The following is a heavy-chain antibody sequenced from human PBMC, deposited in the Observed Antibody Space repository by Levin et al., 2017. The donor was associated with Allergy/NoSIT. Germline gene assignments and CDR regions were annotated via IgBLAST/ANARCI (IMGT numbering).Heavy chain of an antibody. J-gene: IGHJ3*01. CDR3: ARDTGGFAFDL. V-gene: IGHV4-59*01. CDR1: GGSISIFY. D-gene: IGHD1-1*01. CDR2: ITHSGRT. Sequence: SQTLSLTCTLSGGSISIFYWNWIRQPPGKGLEWIGYITHSGRTNYNPSLKSRLTVSLDTSKNQFSLNLSSMTAADTALYYCARDTGGFAFDLWGQGTLVTVSS.